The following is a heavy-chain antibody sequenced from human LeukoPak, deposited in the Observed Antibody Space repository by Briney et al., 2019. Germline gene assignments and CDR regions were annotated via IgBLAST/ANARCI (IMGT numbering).Heavy chain of an antibody. CDR1: GGSISSSTYY. CDR2: IFHSGST. CDR3: ARQSMGSGWYPNNWFDP. Sequence: PSETLCLTCTVSGGSISSSTYYWGWIRQPPGRGLEWIGSIFHSGSTYYNPSLKSRVAISVDTSRNQFSLKLSSVIAADTAVYYCARQSMGSGWYPNNWFDPWGQGTLVTVSS. V-gene: IGHV4-39*01. J-gene: IGHJ5*02. D-gene: IGHD6-19*01.